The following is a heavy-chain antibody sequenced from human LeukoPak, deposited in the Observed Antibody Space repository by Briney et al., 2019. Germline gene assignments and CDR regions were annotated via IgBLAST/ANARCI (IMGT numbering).Heavy chain of an antibody. J-gene: IGHJ4*02. CDR1: GFTFSSYS. D-gene: IGHD6-6*01. V-gene: IGHV3-21*04. CDR3: AKDSSGGRWQLVPPSFDY. Sequence: GGSLRLSCAASGFTFSSYSMNWVRQAPGKGLEWVSSISCSSSYIYYADSVKGRFTISRDNAKNSLYLQMNSLRTEDTALYYCAKDSSGGRWQLVPPSFDYWGQGTLVTVSS. CDR2: ISCSSSYI.